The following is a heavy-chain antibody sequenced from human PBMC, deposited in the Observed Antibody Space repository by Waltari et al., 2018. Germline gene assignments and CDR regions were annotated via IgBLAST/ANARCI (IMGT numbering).Heavy chain of an antibody. V-gene: IGHV4-4*02. CDR1: GVPVSSGIW. J-gene: IGHJ3*02. CDR2: ISHSAGS. Sequence: QVQLLESGPGLAKPSGTLSLTCAVSGVPVSSGIWLYWVRQSPGMGLEGIAEISHSAGSNYNPSLKSRVTISVDESKNQFSLKLTTITAADTAVYYCGRHGAYCGGDCPDAFDIWGQGTMVTVSS. D-gene: IGHD2-21*01. CDR3: GRHGAYCGGDCPDAFDI.